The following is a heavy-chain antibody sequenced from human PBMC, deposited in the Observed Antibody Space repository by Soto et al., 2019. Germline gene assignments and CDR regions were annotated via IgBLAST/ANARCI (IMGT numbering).Heavy chain of an antibody. Sequence: SETLSLTCTVSGGSISSHYWSWVRQAPGKGLEWIGHIYYRGSTNYNPSLRSRSTISVDTSKNQFSLKLNSVTTADTAVYYCERDGREAYGMDVWGQGTKVTVAS. CDR2: IYYRGST. D-gene: IGHD1-26*01. CDR3: ERDGREAYGMDV. J-gene: IGHJ6*02. V-gene: IGHV4-59*11. CDR1: GGSISSHY.